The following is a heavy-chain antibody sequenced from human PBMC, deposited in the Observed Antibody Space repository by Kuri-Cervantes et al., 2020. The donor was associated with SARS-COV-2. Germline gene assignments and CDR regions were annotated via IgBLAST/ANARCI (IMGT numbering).Heavy chain of an antibody. CDR2: NSWDGGST. J-gene: IGHJ4*02. CDR1: GFTFDDYT. CDR3: AKDMAYSGYDYHLDY. Sequence: GGSLRLSCAASGFTFDDYTMHWVRQAPGKGLEWVSLNSWDGGSTYYADSVKGRFTISRDNSKNSLYLQMNSLRTEDTALYYCAKDMAYSGYDYHLDYWGQGTLVTVSS. V-gene: IGHV3-43*01. D-gene: IGHD5-12*01.